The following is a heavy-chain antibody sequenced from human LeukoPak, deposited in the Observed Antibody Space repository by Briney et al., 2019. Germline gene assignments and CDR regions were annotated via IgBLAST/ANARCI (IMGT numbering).Heavy chain of an antibody. V-gene: IGHV4-34*01. CDR2: INHSGST. CDR1: GGSFSGYY. Sequence: PSETLSLTCAVYGGSFSGYYWSRIRQPPGKGLEWIGEINHSGSTNYNPSLKSRVTISVDTSENQFSLKLSSVTAADTAVYYCARDGLGYCTNGVCYTAYYFDYWGQGTLVTVSS. J-gene: IGHJ4*02. CDR3: ARDGLGYCTNGVCYTAYYFDY. D-gene: IGHD2-8*01.